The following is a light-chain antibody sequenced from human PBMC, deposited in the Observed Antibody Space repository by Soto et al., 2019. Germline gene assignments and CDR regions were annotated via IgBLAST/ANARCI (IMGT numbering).Light chain of an antibody. CDR2: DAS. CDR1: QDISNY. Sequence: DIQMTQSPSSLSASVGDRVTITCQASQDISNYLNWYQQKPGKAPKLLIYDASNLETGVPSRFSGSGSGTDFTFTISSLQPEDIATYYCQQDDKLPPLFGGGTKVEIK. J-gene: IGKJ4*01. CDR3: QQDDKLPPL. V-gene: IGKV1-33*01.